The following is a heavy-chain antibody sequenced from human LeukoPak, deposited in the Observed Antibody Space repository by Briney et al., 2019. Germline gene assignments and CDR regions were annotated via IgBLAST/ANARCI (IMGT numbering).Heavy chain of an antibody. CDR2: ISGSGGST. CDR1: GLTVSSDY. CDR3: AKDHYYDSSGYRPYYYYGMDV. J-gene: IGHJ6*02. Sequence: HPGGSLRLSCAASGLTVSSDYMSWVRQPPGKGLEWVAAISGSGGSTYYADSVKGRFTISRDNSKNTLYLQMNSLRAEDTAVYYCAKDHYYDSSGYRPYYYYGMDVWGQGTTVTVSS. D-gene: IGHD3-22*01. V-gene: IGHV3-23*01.